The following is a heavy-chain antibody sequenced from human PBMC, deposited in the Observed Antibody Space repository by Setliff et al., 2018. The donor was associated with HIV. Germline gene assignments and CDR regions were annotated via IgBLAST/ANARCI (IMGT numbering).Heavy chain of an antibody. CDR1: GFTFSDYY. V-gene: IGHV3-11*05. Sequence: GSLRLSCAASGFTFSDYYMSWIRQAPGKGLEWVSYISSSSSYTNYADSVKGRFTISRDNAKNSLYLQMNSLRAEDTAVYYCARVYPILAYCGGDCYNDCWGQGTLVTVSS. CDR2: ISSSSSYT. J-gene: IGHJ4*02. D-gene: IGHD2-21*02. CDR3: ARVYPILAYCGGDCYNDC.